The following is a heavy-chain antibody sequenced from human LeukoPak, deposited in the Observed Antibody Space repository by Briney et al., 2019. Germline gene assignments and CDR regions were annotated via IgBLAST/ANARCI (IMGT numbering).Heavy chain of an antibody. CDR1: GGSISSYY. J-gene: IGHJ4*02. D-gene: IGHD5-12*01. CDR2: IYYSGST. V-gene: IGHV4-59*08. Sequence: SETLSLTCTVSGGSISSYYWSWIRQPPGKGLEWIGYIYYSGSTKYKPSLKSRVTISVDTSKNQFSLKLSSVTAADTAVYYCAYGSGGYEGAYYFDYWGQGTLVTVSS. CDR3: AYGSGGYEGAYYFDY.